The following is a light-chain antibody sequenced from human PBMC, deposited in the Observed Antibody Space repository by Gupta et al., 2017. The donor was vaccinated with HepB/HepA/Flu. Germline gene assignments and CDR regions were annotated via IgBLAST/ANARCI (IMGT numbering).Light chain of an antibody. CDR1: SSDVGGYNR. J-gene: IGLJ2*01. CDR3: SSYTSASAYAL. V-gene: IGLV2-18*02. CDR2: EVS. Sequence: QSALTQPPSVSGSPGQSVTISCTGTSSDVGGYNRVSWYQQHPGTAPRLLIYEVSNRPSGVPARFSGSKSGNTASLTISGLQAEDEVDYYCSSYTSASAYALFGGGTKVTVL.